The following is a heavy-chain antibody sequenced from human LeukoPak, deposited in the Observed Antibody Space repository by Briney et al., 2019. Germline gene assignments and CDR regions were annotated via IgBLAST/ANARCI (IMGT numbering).Heavy chain of an antibody. V-gene: IGHV3-7*01. Sequence: PGGSLRLSCAASGFTFSSYWMSWVRQTPGKGLEGVGNIKKDGSEKYYVDSVKGRFTISRDNGKNSLYLQMNSLRGEDTAVYYCARGPGLSNAFYFWAQKTMFTVS. D-gene: IGHD3-10*01. CDR3: ARGPGLSNAFYF. J-gene: IGHJ3*01. CDR2: IKKDGSEK. CDR1: GFTFSSYW.